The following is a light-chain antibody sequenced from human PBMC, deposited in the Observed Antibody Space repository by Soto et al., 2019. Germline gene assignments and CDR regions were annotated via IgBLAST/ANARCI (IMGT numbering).Light chain of an antibody. CDR2: DTS. Sequence: EIELTHSPATLSLSPWEIATLSCRASQSVSSSLAWYQQKHGQAPRLLISDTSNRATGIPARFSGSGSGTDFTLTISSLEPEDFAVYYCQQRSDWRITFGQGTDWRL. V-gene: IGKV3-11*01. CDR3: QQRSDWRIT. CDR1: QSVSSS. J-gene: IGKJ5*01.